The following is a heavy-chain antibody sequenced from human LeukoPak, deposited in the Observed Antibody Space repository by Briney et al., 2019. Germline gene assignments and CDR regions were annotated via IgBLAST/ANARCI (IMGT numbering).Heavy chain of an antibody. CDR2: INAGNGNT. CDR3: AREGPGYGELDY. CDR1: GYTFTSYG. V-gene: IGHV1-3*01. D-gene: IGHD4-17*01. Sequence: GASVMVSCKASGYTFTSYGISWVRQAPGQGLEWMGWINAGNGNTKYSQKFQGRVTITRDTSASTAYMELSSLRSEDTAVYYCAREGPGYGELDYWGQGTLVTVSS. J-gene: IGHJ4*02.